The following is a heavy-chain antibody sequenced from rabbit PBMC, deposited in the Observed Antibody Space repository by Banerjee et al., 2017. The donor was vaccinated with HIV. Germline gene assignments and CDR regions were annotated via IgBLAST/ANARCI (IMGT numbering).Heavy chain of an antibody. Sequence: QEQLVESGGDLVKPGASLTLTCTASGFSFSSGYYMCWVRQAPGKGLEWIACINSGSGASPDYASWAKGRFTISKTSSTTVTLQMTSLTAADTATYFCAGYGTSDRYYGLWGPGTLVTVS. CDR3: AGYGTSDRYYGL. CDR2: INSGSGASP. D-gene: IGHD1-1*01. J-gene: IGHJ4*01. CDR1: GFSFSSGYY. V-gene: IGHV1S45*01.